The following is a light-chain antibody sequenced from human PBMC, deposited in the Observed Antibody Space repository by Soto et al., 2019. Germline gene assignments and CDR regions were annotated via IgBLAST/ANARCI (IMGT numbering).Light chain of an antibody. Sequence: QSALTQPASVSGSPGQSITISCTGTSSDVGAYDYVSWFQQHPGKAPKLMIYEVSNRPSGVSSRFSGSKSGNTASLTISGLQAEDEADYYCTSFTTSSTGVFGGGTKLTVL. CDR1: SSDVGAYDY. J-gene: IGLJ3*02. CDR2: EVS. CDR3: TSFTTSSTGV. V-gene: IGLV2-14*01.